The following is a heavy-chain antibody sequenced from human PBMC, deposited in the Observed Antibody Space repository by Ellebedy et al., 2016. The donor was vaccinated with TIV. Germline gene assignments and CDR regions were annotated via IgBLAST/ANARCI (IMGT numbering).Heavy chain of an antibody. CDR2: INHSGST. J-gene: IGHJ4*02. D-gene: IGHD3-22*01. CDR1: GGSFSDYY. Sequence: SETLSLXCAVYGGSFSDYYWTWIRQPPGKGLEWIGEINHSGSTNYNPSLKSRVTMSVDTSKNQFFLKLTSVTAADTAVYYCVRGPYDGTGYYYPYWGQGTLVTVSS. V-gene: IGHV4-34*01. CDR3: VRGPYDGTGYYYPY.